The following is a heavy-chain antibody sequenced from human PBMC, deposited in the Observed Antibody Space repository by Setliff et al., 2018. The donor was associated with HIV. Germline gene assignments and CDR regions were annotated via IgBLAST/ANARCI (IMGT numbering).Heavy chain of an antibody. D-gene: IGHD1-26*01. CDR2: IWYDGSNK. CDR1: GFTFSSYG. CDR3: VRDPIEGYPDYFDY. Sequence: GGSLRLSCAASGFTFSSYGMHWVRQAPGKGLEWVAVIWYDGSNKYYADSVKGRFTISRDNSKNTLFLQMNSLRPEDTATYYCVRDPIEGYPDYFDYWGQGTLVTVSS. J-gene: IGHJ4*02. V-gene: IGHV3-33*01.